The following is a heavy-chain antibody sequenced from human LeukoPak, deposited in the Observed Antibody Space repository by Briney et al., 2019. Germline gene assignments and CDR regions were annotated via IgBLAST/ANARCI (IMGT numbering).Heavy chain of an antibody. Sequence: PSETLSLTCAVSGGSISSGNWWSWVRQPPGEGLEWIGEIYHSGSTNYNPSLKSRVTMSVDTSKNQFSLKLSSVTAADTAVFYCARGTWELLSYYFDYWGQGTLVTVSS. D-gene: IGHD1-26*01. CDR3: ARGTWELLSYYFDY. CDR1: GGSISSGNW. J-gene: IGHJ4*02. V-gene: IGHV4-4*02. CDR2: IYHSGST.